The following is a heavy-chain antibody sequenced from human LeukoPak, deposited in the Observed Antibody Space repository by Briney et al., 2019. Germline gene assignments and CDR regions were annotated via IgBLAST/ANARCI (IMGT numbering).Heavy chain of an antibody. CDR1: GFTFSSYS. D-gene: IGHD3-10*01. J-gene: IGHJ5*02. V-gene: IGHV3-21*01. CDR2: ITFSSSHI. Sequence: GGSLRLSCAASGFTFSSYSMNWVRQAPGKGLECVSSITFSSSHIYYADSVKGRFTISRDNTKDSLYLQMNSLRAEDTAIYYCARGPQFSGPGWFDPWGQGTLVTVSS. CDR3: ARGPQFSGPGWFDP.